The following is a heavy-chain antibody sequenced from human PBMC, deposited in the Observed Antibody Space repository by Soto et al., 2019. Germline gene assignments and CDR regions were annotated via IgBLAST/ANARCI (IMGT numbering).Heavy chain of an antibody. J-gene: IGHJ5*02. V-gene: IGHV4-61*01. CDR3: ARWSRFCTGGRCFPWFDP. CDR2: LYSGGSI. D-gene: IGHD2-8*02. CDR1: GASLSNGSYY. Sequence: SETLSLTCTVSGASLSNGSYYWSWLRQPPGKGLEWLAYLYSGGSINYNPSLKSRVSIFMDTSENQFSLKLTSVTSADTAVYYCARWSRFCTGGRCFPWFDPWGQGTLVTVYS.